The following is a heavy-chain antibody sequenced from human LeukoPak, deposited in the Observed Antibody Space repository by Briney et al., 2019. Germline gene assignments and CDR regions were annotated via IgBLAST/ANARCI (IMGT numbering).Heavy chain of an antibody. V-gene: IGHV1-69*04. CDR2: IIPILGIA. CDR3: ARGKYSSSWSTFDY. Sequence: ASAKVSCKASGGTFSSYAISWVRQAPGQGLEWMGRIIPILGIANYAQKFQGRVTITADKSTGTAYMELSSLRSEDTAVYYCARGKYSSSWSTFDYWGQGTLVTVSS. CDR1: GGTFSSYA. J-gene: IGHJ4*02. D-gene: IGHD6-13*01.